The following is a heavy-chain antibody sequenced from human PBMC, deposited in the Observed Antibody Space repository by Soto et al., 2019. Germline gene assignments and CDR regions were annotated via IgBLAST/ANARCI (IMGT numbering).Heavy chain of an antibody. CDR1: GFTFISYD. CDR2: IGTAGDT. D-gene: IGHD6-13*01. J-gene: IGHJ4*02. CDR3: ARERSSSGLDY. V-gene: IGHV3-13*01. Sequence: GGSLRLSCAASGFTFISYDMHLVRQSTGKGLEWVSAIGTAGDTYYPGSVKGRFTISRENAKNSLYLQMNSLRAGDTAAYYCARERSSSGLDYWGQGTLVTVSS.